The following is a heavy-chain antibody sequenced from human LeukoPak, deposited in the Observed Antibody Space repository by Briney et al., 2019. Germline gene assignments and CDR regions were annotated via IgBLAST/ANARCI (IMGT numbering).Heavy chain of an antibody. CDR3: ARDKYSYGSYYFDY. CDR1: GFTFSSYW. D-gene: IGHD5-18*01. CDR2: IKQDGSEK. J-gene: IGHJ4*02. V-gene: IGHV3-7*01. Sequence: GGSLRLSCAASGFTFSSYWMSWVRQAPGKGLEWVANIKQDGSEKYYVDSVKGRFTISRDNAKNSLYLQMNSLRAEDTVVYCCARDKYSYGSYYFDYWSQGTLVTVSS.